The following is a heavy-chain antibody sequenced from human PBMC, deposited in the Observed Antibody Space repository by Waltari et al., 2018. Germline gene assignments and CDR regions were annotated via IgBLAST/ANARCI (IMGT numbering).Heavy chain of an antibody. Sequence: QLLESGGGLVKPGGSRRLSCPDPGLTFSIFAMTWVRQAPGKGLEWVSGISNSGGDTYYTDSVKGRFTISRDNSKKTLYLQMNSLRVEDTAVYYCAKDHGVAYWGQGTLVTVSS. CDR2: ISNSGGDT. CDR3: AKDHGVAY. D-gene: IGHD3-16*01. CDR1: GLTFSIFA. J-gene: IGHJ4*02. V-gene: IGHV3-23*01.